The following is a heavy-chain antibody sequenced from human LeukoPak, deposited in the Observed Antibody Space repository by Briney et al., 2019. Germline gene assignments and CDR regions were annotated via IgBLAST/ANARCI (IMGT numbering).Heavy chain of an antibody. Sequence: ASVKVSCKASGYTFTSYDINWVRQATGQGLEWMGWMNPNSGNTGYAQKFQGRVTITRNTSISTAYMELSSLRSEDTAVYYCARVTTQKGGSSPNYWRQGTLVTVSS. V-gene: IGHV1-8*03. CDR1: GYTFTSYD. D-gene: IGHD6-6*01. J-gene: IGHJ4*02. CDR3: ARVTTQKGGSSPNY. CDR2: MNPNSGNT.